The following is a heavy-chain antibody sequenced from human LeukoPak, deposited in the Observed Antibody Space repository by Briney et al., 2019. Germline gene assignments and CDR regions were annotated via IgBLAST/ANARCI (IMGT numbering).Heavy chain of an antibody. CDR1: GGTFSSYA. D-gene: IGHD2-15*01. CDR3: ARGTLGYCSGGSCQTGGYYYYGMDV. Sequence: SVKVSCKASGGTFSSYAISWVRQAPGQGLEWMGGIIPIFGTANYAQKFQGRVTITADKSTSTAYMELSSLRSEDTAVYYCARGTLGYCSGGSCQTGGYYYYGMDVWGKGATVTVSS. J-gene: IGHJ6*04. V-gene: IGHV1-69*06. CDR2: IIPIFGTA.